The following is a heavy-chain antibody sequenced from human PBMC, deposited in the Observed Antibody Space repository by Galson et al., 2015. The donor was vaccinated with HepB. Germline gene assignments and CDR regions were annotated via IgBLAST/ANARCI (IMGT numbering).Heavy chain of an antibody. J-gene: IGHJ5*02. CDR1: GFTFSSYG. CDR2: ISSSSSYI. CDR3: AREAYDFWSGYHNNWFDP. Sequence: SLRLSCAASGFTFSSYGMNWVRQAPGKGLEWVSSISSSSSYIYYADSVKGRFTISRDNAKNSLYLQMNSLRAEDTAVYYCAREAYDFWSGYHNNWFDPWGQGTLVTVSS. V-gene: IGHV3-21*01. D-gene: IGHD3-3*01.